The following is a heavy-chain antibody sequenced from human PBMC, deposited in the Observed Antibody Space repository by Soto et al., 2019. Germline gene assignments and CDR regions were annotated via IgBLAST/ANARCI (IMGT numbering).Heavy chain of an antibody. CDR1: GYTFTSYG. CDR2: ISAYNGNT. Sequence: GASVKVSCKASGYTFTSYGISWVRQAPGQGLEWMGWISAYNGNTNYAQKLQGRVTMTTDTSTGTAYMELRSLRSDDTAVYYCARDYYDSSGYYSWRDYWGQGTLVTVSS. CDR3: ARDYYDSSGYYSWRDY. V-gene: IGHV1-18*01. J-gene: IGHJ4*02. D-gene: IGHD3-22*01.